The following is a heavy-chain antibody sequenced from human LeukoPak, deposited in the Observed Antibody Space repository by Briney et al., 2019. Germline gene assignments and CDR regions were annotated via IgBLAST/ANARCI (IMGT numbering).Heavy chain of an antibody. D-gene: IGHD3-3*01. CDR2: IIPIFGTA. V-gene: IGHV1-69*06. CDR1: GYTFTGYY. Sequence: ASVKVSCKASGYTFTGYYMHWVRQAPGQGLEWMGGIIPIFGTANYAQKFQGRVTITADKSTSTAYMELSSLRSEDTAVYYCARDRTPQYDFWSGYYKGNWFDPWGQGTLVTVSS. J-gene: IGHJ5*02. CDR3: ARDRTPQYDFWSGYYKGNWFDP.